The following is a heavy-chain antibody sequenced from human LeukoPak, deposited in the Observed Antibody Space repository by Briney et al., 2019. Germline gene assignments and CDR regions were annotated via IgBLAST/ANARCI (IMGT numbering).Heavy chain of an antibody. CDR2: IYNSGST. D-gene: IGHD4-17*01. Sequence: SETLSLTCVVSGYCISGGYYWGWIRQPPGKGLEWIGSIYNSGSTYYNPSLKSRVTISVDTSKNQFSLKLSSVTAADTAVYYCARGGEDDYGDLYYFDYWGQGTLGTVSS. J-gene: IGHJ4*02. V-gene: IGHV4-38-2*01. CDR3: ARGGEDDYGDLYYFDY. CDR1: GYCISGGYY.